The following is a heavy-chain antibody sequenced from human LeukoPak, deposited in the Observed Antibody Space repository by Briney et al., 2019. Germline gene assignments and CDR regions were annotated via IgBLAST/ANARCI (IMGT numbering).Heavy chain of an antibody. CDR1: TFSFDAKG. J-gene: IGHJ6*02. V-gene: IGHV3-49*04. CDR2: TGSKGYGGTT. Sequence: LTLSFTGSAFTFSFDAKGWIWVPQAPGKGRVGFTGSKGYGGTTEYADSVKGRFTIPRDDSTNIPYLQMNSLRLEDTAVYYCARGPIHLWIHNAMDVWGQGTTVTVSS. D-gene: IGHD5-18*01. CDR3: ARGPIHLWIHNAMDV.